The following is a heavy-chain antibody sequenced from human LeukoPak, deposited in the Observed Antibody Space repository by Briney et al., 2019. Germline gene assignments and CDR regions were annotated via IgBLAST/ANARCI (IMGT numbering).Heavy chain of an antibody. J-gene: IGHJ5*02. CDR2: INEAGSEK. Sequence: PGGSLRLTCAASGISVSAYWMSWVRQAPGKGLEWVANINEAGSEKPYVDSVKGRFTISRDNAKNTLYLQMNSLRAEDTAVYYCAKARPYNSWFDPWGQGTLVTVSS. CDR3: AKARPYNSWFDP. V-gene: IGHV3-7*01. CDR1: GISVSAYW. D-gene: IGHD1-14*01.